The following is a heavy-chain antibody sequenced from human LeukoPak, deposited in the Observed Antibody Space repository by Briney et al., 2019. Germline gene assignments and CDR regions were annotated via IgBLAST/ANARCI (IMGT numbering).Heavy chain of an antibody. J-gene: IGHJ4*02. CDR1: GFTFSSYS. Sequence: PGGSLRLSCAASGFTFSSYSMNWVRQAPGKGLVWVSSISSSSSYIYYADSVKGRFTISRDNAKNSLYLQMNSLRAEDTAVYYCAREFGGTTVTPSTYWGQGTLVTVSS. V-gene: IGHV3-21*01. D-gene: IGHD4-17*01. CDR2: ISSSSSYI. CDR3: AREFGGTTVTPSTY.